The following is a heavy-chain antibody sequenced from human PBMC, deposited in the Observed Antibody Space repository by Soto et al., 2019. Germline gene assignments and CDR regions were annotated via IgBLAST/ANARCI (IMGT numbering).Heavy chain of an antibody. CDR1: GFTVSSNF. D-gene: IGHD2-2*01. J-gene: IGHJ6*02. CDR3: ASLGYCITTTCFEAYWYKYGMDV. Sequence: PGGSLRLSCTASGFTVSSNFMNWVRQAPGKGLEGVSVIYSGGSTYYADSVKGRFTISRDNSKNTMYLQMSSLRAEDTAVYYCASLGYCITTTCFEAYWYKYGMDVWGQGTTVTVSS. CDR2: IYSGGST. V-gene: IGHV3-53*01.